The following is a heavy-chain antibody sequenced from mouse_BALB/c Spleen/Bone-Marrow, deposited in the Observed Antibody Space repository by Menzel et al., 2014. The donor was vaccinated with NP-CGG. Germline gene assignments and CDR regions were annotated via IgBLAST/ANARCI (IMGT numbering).Heavy chain of an antibody. D-gene: IGHD1-2*01. V-gene: IGHV1-80*01. Sequence: QVQLQQSGAELVRPGSSVKVSCKASGYAFSAYWMNWVKQRPGQGLEWIGQIYPGDGDTNYNGKFKGKATLTADKSSSTAYMQLSSLTSEDSAVYFCTRSTATFDYWGQGTTLTVSS. CDR1: GYAFSAYW. J-gene: IGHJ2*01. CDR3: TRSTATFDY. CDR2: IYPGDGDT.